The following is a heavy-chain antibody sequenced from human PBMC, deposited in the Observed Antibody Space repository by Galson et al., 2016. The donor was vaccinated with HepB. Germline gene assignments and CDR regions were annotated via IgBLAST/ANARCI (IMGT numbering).Heavy chain of an antibody. D-gene: IGHD6-6*01. CDR1: GFTFGSYG. CDR3: AKDSGGQQIVYGMDG. CDR2: MWYDGSNE. V-gene: IGHV3-33*03. J-gene: IGHJ6*02. Sequence: SLRLSCAASGFTFGSYGMHWVRQAPGRGLQWVAAMWYDGSNEFYADAVKGRFTISRDNSKNSLYLEMNNLRTEDTGIYYCAKDSGGQQIVYGMDGWGQGTTVTVSS.